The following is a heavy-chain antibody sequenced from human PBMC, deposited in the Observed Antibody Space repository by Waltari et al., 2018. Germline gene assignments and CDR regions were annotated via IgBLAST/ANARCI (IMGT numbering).Heavy chain of an antibody. CDR2: INHSGST. CDR1: GGYFSGYY. Sequence: QVQLQQWGAGLLKPSETLSLTCAVYGGYFSGYYWSWIRQPPGKGLEWIGEINHSGSTNYNPSLKSRVTISVDTSKNQFSLKLSSVTAADTAVYYCARLDLLTAAGGWGQGTLVTVSS. CDR3: ARLDLLTAAGG. D-gene: IGHD6-13*01. V-gene: IGHV4-34*01. J-gene: IGHJ4*02.